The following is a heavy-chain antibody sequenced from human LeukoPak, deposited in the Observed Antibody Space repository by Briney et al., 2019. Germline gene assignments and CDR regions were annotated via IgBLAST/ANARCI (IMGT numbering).Heavy chain of an antibody. CDR1: GGSISSYY. V-gene: IGHV4-4*07. D-gene: IGHD2-2*03. Sequence: ASETLSLPCTVSGGSISSYYWSWFRQPPGKGLEWIGRIYTSGSTNYNPSVKSRVTISVDKSKNQFSLKLSSVTAADTAVYYCARGPQSLDYYFNYWGQGTLVTVSS. CDR2: IYTSGST. CDR3: ARGPQSLDYYFNY. J-gene: IGHJ4*02.